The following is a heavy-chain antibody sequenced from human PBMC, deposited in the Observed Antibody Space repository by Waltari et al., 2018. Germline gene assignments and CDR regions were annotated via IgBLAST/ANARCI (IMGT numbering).Heavy chain of an antibody. J-gene: IGHJ6*03. Sequence: QVQLQQWGAGLLKPSETLSLTCAVYGWSFSGYYWSWIRQPPGKGLEWIGEINHSGRTNYNPSLKSQVTISVDTSKNQFSLKLSSVTAADTAVYYCARGRGRYCSSTSCYSRYYMDVWGKGTTVTISS. V-gene: IGHV4-34*01. CDR1: GWSFSGYY. CDR2: INHSGRT. D-gene: IGHD2-2*02. CDR3: ARGRGRYCSSTSCYSRYYMDV.